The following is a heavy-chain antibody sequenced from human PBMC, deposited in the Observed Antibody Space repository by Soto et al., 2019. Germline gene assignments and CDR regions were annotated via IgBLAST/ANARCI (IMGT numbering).Heavy chain of an antibody. CDR2: ISGSGGTT. J-gene: IGHJ6*02. D-gene: IGHD3-10*01. V-gene: IGHV3-23*01. Sequence: EVQLLESGGGLVQPGGSLRLSCAASGFTFTTHAMNWVRQAPGKGLEWVSSISGSGGTTDYADSVKGRFTISRDSSKNTLYLQMNSLRAEDTAVYYCAKGLGEFAYYGMDVWGQGTTVTVSS. CDR1: GFTFTTHA. CDR3: AKGLGEFAYYGMDV.